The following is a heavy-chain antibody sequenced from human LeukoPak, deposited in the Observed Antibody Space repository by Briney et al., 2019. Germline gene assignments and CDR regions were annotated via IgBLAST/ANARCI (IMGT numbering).Heavy chain of an antibody. CDR2: IDPYETPTTT. CDR3: VKDHTGKEDK. V-gene: IGHV3-74*03. CDR1: GFTFGSFW. J-gene: IGHJ4*02. D-gene: IGHD1-1*01. Sequence: GGSLRLSCAASGFTFGSFWMHWVRQVPGEGLVWVSRIDPYETPTTTTYADSVWGRFTISRDNAKNTLYLRMNSLRVEDTAVYYCVKDHTGKEDKWGQGTLVTVSS.